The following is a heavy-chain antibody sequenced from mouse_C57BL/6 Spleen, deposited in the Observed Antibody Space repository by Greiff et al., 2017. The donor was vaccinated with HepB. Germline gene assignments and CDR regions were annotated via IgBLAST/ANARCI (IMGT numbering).Heavy chain of an antibody. CDR3: ARRAAQATGAMDY. CDR2: INPSTGGT. V-gene: IGHV1-42*01. D-gene: IGHD3-2*02. CDR1: GYSFTGYY. J-gene: IGHJ4*01. Sequence: LKESGPELVKPGASVKISCKASGYSFTGYYMNWVKQSPEKSLEWIGEINPSTGGTTYNQKFKAKATLTVDKSSSTAYMQLKSLTSEDSAVYYCARRAAQATGAMDYWGQGTSVTVSS.